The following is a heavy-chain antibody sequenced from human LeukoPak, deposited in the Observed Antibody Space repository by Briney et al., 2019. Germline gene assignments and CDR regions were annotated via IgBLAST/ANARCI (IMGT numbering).Heavy chain of an antibody. V-gene: IGHV1-46*01. J-gene: IGHJ4*02. D-gene: IGHD2-2*02. Sequence: GASVKVSCKASGYTFTSYYMHWVRQAPGQGLEWMGIINPSGGSTSYAQKFQGRVTMTRDTSTSTVYMELGSLRSEDTAVYYCASQYCSSTSCYTIDYWGQGTLVTVSS. CDR1: GYTFTSYY. CDR3: ASQYCSSTSCYTIDY. CDR2: INPSGGST.